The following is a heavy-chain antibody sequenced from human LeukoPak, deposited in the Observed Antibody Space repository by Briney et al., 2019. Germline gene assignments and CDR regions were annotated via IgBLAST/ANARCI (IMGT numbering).Heavy chain of an antibody. Sequence: GGSLRLSCGASGFTVSSNEMSWVRQAPGKGLEGVSSISGGSTYYADSRKGRFTISRDNSKNTLYLQMNSLRAEDTAVYYCARDRDYDSSGYYLRGAFDIWGQGTMVTVSS. CDR3: ARDRDYDSSGYYLRGAFDI. CDR1: GFTVSSNE. D-gene: IGHD3-22*01. CDR2: ISGGST. V-gene: IGHV3-38-3*01. J-gene: IGHJ3*02.